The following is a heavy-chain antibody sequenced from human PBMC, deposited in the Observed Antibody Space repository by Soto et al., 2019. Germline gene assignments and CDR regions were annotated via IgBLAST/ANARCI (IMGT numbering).Heavy chain of an antibody. CDR2: IYYSGST. Sequence: SETLSLTCTVSGGSISSYYWSWIRQPPGKGLEWIGYIYYSGSTNYNPSLKSRVTISVGTSKNQFSLKLSSVTAADTAVYYCARHAKGAFDYWGQGTLVTVSS. D-gene: IGHD1-26*01. CDR3: ARHAKGAFDY. CDR1: GGSISSYY. J-gene: IGHJ4*02. V-gene: IGHV4-59*08.